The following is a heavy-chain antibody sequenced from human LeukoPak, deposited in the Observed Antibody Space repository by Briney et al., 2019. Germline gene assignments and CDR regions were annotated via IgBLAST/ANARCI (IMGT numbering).Heavy chain of an antibody. D-gene: IGHD3-3*01. V-gene: IGHV3-7*01. J-gene: IGHJ4*02. Sequence: GRSLRLSCAASGFTFSSYWMSWIRQAPGKGLEWVANIKQDGSEKYYVDSVKGRSTISRDNAKNSLYLQMNSLRAEDTAVYYCARGYYGRSSQYYFDYWGQGTLVTVSS. CDR1: GFTFSSYW. CDR2: IKQDGSEK. CDR3: ARGYYGRSSQYYFDY.